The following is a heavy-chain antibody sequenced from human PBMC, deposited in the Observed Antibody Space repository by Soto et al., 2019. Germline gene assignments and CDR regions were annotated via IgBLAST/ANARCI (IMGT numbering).Heavy chain of an antibody. CDR1: GFTFSSYG. CDR2: IWYDGSNK. J-gene: IGHJ6*03. CDR3: ARDGGYSSQHYYYMDV. D-gene: IGHD6-13*01. Sequence: GGSLRLSCAASGFTFSSYGMHWVRQAPGKGLEWVAVIWYDGSNKYYADSVKGRFTISRENSKNTLYLQMNSLRAEDTAVYYCARDGGYSSQHYYYMDVWGKGTTVTVSS. V-gene: IGHV3-33*01.